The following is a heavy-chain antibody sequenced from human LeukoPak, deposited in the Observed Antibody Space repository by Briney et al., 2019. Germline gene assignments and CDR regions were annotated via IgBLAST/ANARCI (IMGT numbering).Heavy chain of an antibody. Sequence: ASVKVSCKASGYTFTGYYMHWVRQAPGQGLEWMGGIIPIFGTANYAQKFQGRVTITADESTSTAYMELSSLRSEDTAVYYCARSDSSGYYLDAFDIWGQGTMVTVSS. CDR2: IIPIFGTA. J-gene: IGHJ3*02. D-gene: IGHD3-22*01. CDR3: ARSDSSGYYLDAFDI. CDR1: GYTFTGYY. V-gene: IGHV1-69*13.